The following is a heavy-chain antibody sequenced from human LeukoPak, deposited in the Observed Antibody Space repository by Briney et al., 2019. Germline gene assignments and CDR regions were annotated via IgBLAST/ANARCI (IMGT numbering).Heavy chain of an antibody. CDR1: GFTFSSFA. CDR3: AKGRRFLEWLLLDS. D-gene: IGHD3-3*01. V-gene: IGHV3-23*01. CDR2: ISVSGNTT. J-gene: IGHJ4*02. Sequence: GGSLRLSCAASGFTFSSFAMSWVRQAPGKGLECVSTISVSGNTTYYADSVKGRFTISRDSSKNTLYLHMKSVRAEDTAVYYCAKGRRFLEWLLLDSWGQGILVTATS.